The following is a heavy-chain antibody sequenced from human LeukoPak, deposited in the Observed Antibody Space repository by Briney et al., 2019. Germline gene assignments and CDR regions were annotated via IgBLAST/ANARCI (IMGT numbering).Heavy chain of an antibody. CDR1: GGSISSYY. V-gene: IGHV4-59*01. Sequence: SETLSLTCTVSGGSISSYYWSWIRQPPGKGLEWIGYIYYSGSTNYNPSLKSRVTISINTSKNQFSLKLTSVTATDTAVYYCAREEVGAAAGTFDYWGQGTLVTVSS. CDR3: AREEVGAAAGTFDY. D-gene: IGHD6-13*01. J-gene: IGHJ4*02. CDR2: IYYSGST.